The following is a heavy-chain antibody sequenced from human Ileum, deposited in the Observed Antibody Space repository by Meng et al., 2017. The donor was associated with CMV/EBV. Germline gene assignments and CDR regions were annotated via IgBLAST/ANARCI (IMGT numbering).Heavy chain of an antibody. Sequence: SCKDSGYNFTRNNMIWVRQAPGQGPEWMGWINTNTGNPTYAQGFTGRFVFSLDTSVSTTYLQISSLKAEDTAVYYCARDGLSGRYFDYWGQGTLVTVSS. CDR2: INTNTGNP. J-gene: IGHJ4*02. D-gene: IGHD1-26*01. CDR1: GYNFTRNN. V-gene: IGHV7-4-1*02. CDR3: ARDGLSGRYFDY.